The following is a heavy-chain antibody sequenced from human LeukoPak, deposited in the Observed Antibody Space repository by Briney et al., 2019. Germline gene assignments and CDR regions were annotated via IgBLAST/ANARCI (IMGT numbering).Heavy chain of an antibody. V-gene: IGHV3-23*01. J-gene: IGHJ4*02. Sequence: GGSLRLSCAASGFTFSSYAMSWVRQAPGKGLEWVSAISGSGGSTYYADPVKGRFTISRDNSKNTLYLQMNSLRAEDTAVYYCAKVVGDSSSWYDYWGQGTLVTVSS. D-gene: IGHD6-13*01. CDR2: ISGSGGST. CDR3: AKVVGDSSSWYDY. CDR1: GFTFSSYA.